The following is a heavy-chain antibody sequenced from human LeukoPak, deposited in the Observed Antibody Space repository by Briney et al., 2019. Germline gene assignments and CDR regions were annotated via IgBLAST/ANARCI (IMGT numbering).Heavy chain of an antibody. CDR3: ARLPLTARRHFDY. CDR2: IKEDGSEK. CDR1: GFTFSTYW. J-gene: IGHJ4*02. D-gene: IGHD5-18*01. V-gene: IGHV3-7*05. Sequence: GGSLRLSCAASGFTFSTYWMSWVRQAPGKVLEWVANIKEDGSEKYYVDSVRGRFTISRDNAKNSQYLQMNSLRAEDTAAYYCARLPLTARRHFDYWGQGTLVTVSS.